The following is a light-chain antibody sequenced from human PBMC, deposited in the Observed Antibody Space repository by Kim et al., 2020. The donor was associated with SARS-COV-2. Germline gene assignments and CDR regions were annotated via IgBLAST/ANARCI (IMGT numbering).Light chain of an antibody. CDR3: QQYNNWPPCT. V-gene: IGKV3-15*01. Sequence: VSQGERATLSCRASQSGSTNLAWYQQKPGQAPRLLIYAASTRATGVPARFSGSGSGTEFTLTISSLQSEDFAVYFCQQYNNWPPCTFGQGTKLEI. J-gene: IGKJ2*02. CDR2: AAS. CDR1: QSGSTN.